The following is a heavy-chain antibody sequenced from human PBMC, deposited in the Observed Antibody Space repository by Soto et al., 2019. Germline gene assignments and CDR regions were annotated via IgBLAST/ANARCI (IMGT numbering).Heavy chain of an antibody. CDR2: IYHSGST. CDR3: ARWEKYYYDSSGLDY. Sequence: SETLSLTCAVSGGSISSGGYSWSWIRQPPGKGLEWIGYIYHSGSTYYNPSLKSRVTISVDRSKNQFSLKLSSVTAADTAVYFCARWEKYYYDSSGLDYWGQGTLVTVSS. D-gene: IGHD3-22*01. V-gene: IGHV4-30-2*01. J-gene: IGHJ4*02. CDR1: GGSISSGGYS.